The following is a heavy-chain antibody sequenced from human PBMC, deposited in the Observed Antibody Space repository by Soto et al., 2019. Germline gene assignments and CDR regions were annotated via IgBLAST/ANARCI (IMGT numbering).Heavy chain of an antibody. J-gene: IGHJ6*02. V-gene: IGHV1-18*04. CDR2: ISGKNGNT. CDR3: ARVSSSIVVVSVYGMDV. Sequence: QVQLVQSGVEVKKPGASVKVSCKASGYTFISHGISWVRQAPGQELEWMGWISGKNGNTNYAQKLQGRVTLTTDTSTSTAYLGRRSLRSDDPGVYYCARVSSSIVVVSVYGMDVWGQGTTVSVSS. D-gene: IGHD2-15*01. CDR1: GYTFISHG.